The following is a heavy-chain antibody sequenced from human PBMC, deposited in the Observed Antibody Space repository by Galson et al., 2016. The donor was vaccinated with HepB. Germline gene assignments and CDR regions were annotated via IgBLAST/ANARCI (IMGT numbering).Heavy chain of an antibody. CDR2: IYYTGRT. CDR3: ARDIISKVRGVLVSEGSDC. J-gene: IGHJ4*02. V-gene: IGHV4-31*03. Sequence: TLSLTCTVSGGSISSENSYWSWIRQYPGKGLEWFGFIYYTGRTYYNPSLKSRVTMSVDTSQNQFSLSLSSVTAADTAVYYCARDIISKVRGVLVSEGSDCWGPGTLVTVSS. CDR1: GGSISSENSY. D-gene: IGHD3-10*01.